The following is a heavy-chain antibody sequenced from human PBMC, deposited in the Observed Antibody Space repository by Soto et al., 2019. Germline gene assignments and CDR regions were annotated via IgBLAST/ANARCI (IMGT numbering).Heavy chain of an antibody. D-gene: IGHD3-10*01. CDR2: IYYSGRP. CDR3: ARSGRNASGNYYSYYYAMDV. Sequence: WTWIRQPPGKGLEWIGSIYYSGRPDYNPSLESRVTISVDSSKNQFSVTLTSVTAVDTAVYYCARSGRNASGNYYSYYYAMDVWGQGTTVTVSS. V-gene: IGHV4-59*01. J-gene: IGHJ6*02.